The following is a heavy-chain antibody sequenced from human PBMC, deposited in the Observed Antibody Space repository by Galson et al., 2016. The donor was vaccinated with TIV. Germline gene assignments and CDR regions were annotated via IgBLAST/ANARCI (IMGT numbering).Heavy chain of an antibody. CDR1: GFSLNTSGMR. CDR2: IDWDDDK. J-gene: IGHJ4*02. V-gene: IGHV2-70*04. CDR3: ARSTARGACIDY. D-gene: IGHD3-10*01. Sequence: PALVKPTQTLTLTCTFSGFSLNTSGMRVSWIRQPPGKALEWLARIDWDDDKFYSTSLESRLTISKDTSKNQVVLRMMNLDPEDTATYFCARSTARGACIDYWGQGTLVTVSS.